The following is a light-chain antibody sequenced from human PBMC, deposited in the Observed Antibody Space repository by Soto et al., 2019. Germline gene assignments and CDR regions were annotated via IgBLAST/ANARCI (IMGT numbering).Light chain of an antibody. CDR2: DAS. CDR3: QQYDNLLLT. Sequence: IQMTQSPSSLSASVGDRVTITCQASQDISNYLNWYQQKPGKAPKLLIYDASNLETGVPSRFSGSGSGPDFTFTICSLQPEDIATYYCQQYDNLLLTSGGGTKVEIK. J-gene: IGKJ4*01. V-gene: IGKV1-33*01. CDR1: QDISNY.